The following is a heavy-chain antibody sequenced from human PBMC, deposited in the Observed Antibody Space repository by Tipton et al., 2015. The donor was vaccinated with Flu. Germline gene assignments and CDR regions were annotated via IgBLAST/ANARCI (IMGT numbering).Heavy chain of an antibody. CDR2: IYHSGST. CDR1: GYSISSGYY. CDR3: ARAPRGDGSGSL. V-gene: IGHV4-38-2*02. Sequence: TLSLTCTVSGYSISSGYYRGWIRQPPGKGLEWIGSIYHSGSTYYNPSLKSRVTISVDTSKNQFSLKLSSVTAADTAVYYCARAPRGDGSGSLWGQGTLVTVSS. D-gene: IGHD3-10*01. J-gene: IGHJ1*01.